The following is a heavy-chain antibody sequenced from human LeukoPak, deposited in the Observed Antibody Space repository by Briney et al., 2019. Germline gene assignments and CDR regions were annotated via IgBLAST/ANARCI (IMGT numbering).Heavy chain of an antibody. D-gene: IGHD3-22*01. CDR3: ARDGTYYYDSSGYPSAFDI. J-gene: IGHJ3*02. Sequence: ASVKVSCKASGYTFTSYGISWVRQAPGQGLEWMGWISAYNGNTNYAQKLQGRVTMTTDTSTSTAYMELRSLRSDDAAVYYCARDGTYYYDSSGYPSAFDIWGQGTMVTVSS. V-gene: IGHV1-18*01. CDR1: GYTFTSYG. CDR2: ISAYNGNT.